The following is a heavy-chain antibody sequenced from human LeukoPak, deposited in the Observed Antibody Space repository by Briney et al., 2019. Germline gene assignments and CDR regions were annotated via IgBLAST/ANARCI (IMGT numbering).Heavy chain of an antibody. CDR2: IIPIFGTA. D-gene: IGHD1-26*01. Sequence: GASVKVSCKASGGTFSSYAISWVRQAPGQGLEWMGGIIPIFGTANYAQKFQGRVTITADKSTGTAYMELSSLRSEDTAVYYCARSSGSYSYDAFDIWGQGTMVTVSS. CDR1: GGTFSSYA. V-gene: IGHV1-69*06. CDR3: ARSSGSYSYDAFDI. J-gene: IGHJ3*02.